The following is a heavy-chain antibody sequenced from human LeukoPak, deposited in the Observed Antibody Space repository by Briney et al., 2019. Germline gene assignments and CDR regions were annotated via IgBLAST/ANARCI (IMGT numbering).Heavy chain of an antibody. CDR2: INPNSGGT. J-gene: IGHJ4*02. CDR3: ARGAPRYDFWSGYYTEVDY. D-gene: IGHD3-3*01. Sequence: ASVKVSCKASGYTFTGYYMHWVRQAPGQGLERMGWINPNSGGTNYAQKFQGRVTMTRDTSISTAYMELSRLRSDDTAVYYCARGAPRYDFWSGYYTEVDYWGQGTLVTFSS. CDR1: GYTFTGYY. V-gene: IGHV1-2*02.